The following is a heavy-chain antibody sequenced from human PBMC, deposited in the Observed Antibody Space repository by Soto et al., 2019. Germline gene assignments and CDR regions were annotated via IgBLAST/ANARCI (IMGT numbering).Heavy chain of an antibody. V-gene: IGHV1-46*01. CDR2: INPSGGST. CDR3: ARVVRAPDNYYDSSGGMDV. Sequence: GASVKVSCKASGYTFTSYYMHWVRQAPGQGLEWMGIINPSGGSTSYAQKFQGRVTMTRDTSTSTVYMELSSLRSEDTAVYYCARVVRAPDNYYDSSGGMDVWGQGTTVTVSS. J-gene: IGHJ6*02. D-gene: IGHD3-22*01. CDR1: GYTFTSYY.